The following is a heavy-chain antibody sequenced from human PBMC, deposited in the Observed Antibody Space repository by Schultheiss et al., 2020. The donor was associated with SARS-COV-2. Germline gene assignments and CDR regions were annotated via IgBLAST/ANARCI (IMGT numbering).Heavy chain of an antibody. CDR1: GGSFSGYY. Sequence: SETLSLTCAVYGGSFSGYYWNWIRQPPGKGLEWIGEINHSGSTNYNPSLKSRVTISADTSKNQFSLKLSSVTAADTAVYYCARVGGIVVVPAARLAFDIWGQGTMVTVSS. CDR2: INHSGST. CDR3: ARVGGIVVVPAARLAFDI. J-gene: IGHJ3*02. D-gene: IGHD2-2*01. V-gene: IGHV4-34*01.